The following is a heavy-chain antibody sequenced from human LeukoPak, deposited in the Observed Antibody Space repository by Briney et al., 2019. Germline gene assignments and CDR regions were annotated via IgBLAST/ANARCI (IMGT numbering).Heavy chain of an antibody. CDR3: AKMIVVVTNPFDY. Sequence: GGSLRLSCAASGFTFSSYAMHWVRQAPGKGLEWVAVISYDGSNKYYADSVKGRFTISRDNSKNTLYLQMNSLRAEDTAVYYCAKMIVVVTNPFDYWGQGTLVTVSS. CDR1: GFTFSSYA. J-gene: IGHJ4*02. D-gene: IGHD3-22*01. V-gene: IGHV3-30*04. CDR2: ISYDGSNK.